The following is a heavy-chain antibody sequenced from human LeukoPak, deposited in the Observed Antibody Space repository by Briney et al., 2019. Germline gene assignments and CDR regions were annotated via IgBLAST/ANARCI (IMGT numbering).Heavy chain of an antibody. CDR1: GGSISSYY. CDR3: ARVLGSGYSDY. D-gene: IGHD2-15*01. J-gene: IGHJ4*02. V-gene: IGHV4-59*01. Sequence: PSETLSLTCTVSGGSISSYYWSWIRQPPGKGLEWLGYIYSSGSTNYNPSLKSRVTISVDTSKNQFSLKLSSVTAADTADYYRARVLGSGYSDYWGQGTLVTVSS. CDR2: IYSSGST.